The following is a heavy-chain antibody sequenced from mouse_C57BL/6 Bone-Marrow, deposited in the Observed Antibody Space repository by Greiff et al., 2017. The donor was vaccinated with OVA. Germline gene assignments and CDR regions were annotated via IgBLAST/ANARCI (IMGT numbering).Heavy chain of an antibody. CDR1: GYTFTDYY. V-gene: IGHV1-26*01. CDR2: INPNNGGT. CDR3: ARSDFDY. Sequence: EVKLVESGPELVKPGASVKISCKASGYTFTDYYMNWVKQSHGKSLEWIGDINPNNGGTSYNQKFKGKATLTVDKSSSTAYMELRSLTSEDSAVYYCARSDFDYWGQGTTLTVSS. J-gene: IGHJ2*01.